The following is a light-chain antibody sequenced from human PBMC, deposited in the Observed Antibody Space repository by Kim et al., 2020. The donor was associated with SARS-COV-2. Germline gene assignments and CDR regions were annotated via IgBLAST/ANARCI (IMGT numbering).Light chain of an antibody. Sequence: SYELTQPPSVSVAPGQTARITCGGDNIGDKSVHWYQQRPGQAPILVIYYDTDRPSGIPERFSGSNSGNTATLTISRVEAGDEADYSCHVWDSNSDHPVFGGGTQLTVL. J-gene: IGLJ2*01. CDR1: NIGDKS. V-gene: IGLV3-21*04. CDR3: HVWDSNSDHPV. CDR2: YDT.